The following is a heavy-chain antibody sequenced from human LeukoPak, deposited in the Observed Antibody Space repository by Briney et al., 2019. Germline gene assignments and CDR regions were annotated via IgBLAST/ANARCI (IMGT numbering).Heavy chain of an antibody. CDR3: AASGNNTNFYPDLDY. CDR2: LIPIFGTS. J-gene: IGHJ4*02. D-gene: IGHD1-26*01. V-gene: IGHV1-69*06. CDR1: GGSFNSYA. Sequence: SVKVSCKTFGGSFNSYAITWVRQAPGQGLEWMGRLIPIFGTSNYAQKFQGRLTISADKFTTTEYMELSGLRSEDTAVYYCAASGNNTNFYPDLDYWGQGTLITVSS.